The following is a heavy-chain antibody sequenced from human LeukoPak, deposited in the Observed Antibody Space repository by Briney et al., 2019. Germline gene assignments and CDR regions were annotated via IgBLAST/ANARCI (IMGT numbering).Heavy chain of an antibody. D-gene: IGHD3-3*01. J-gene: IGHJ3*02. CDR2: ISYDGSNK. Sequence: GGSLRLSCAASGFTFSSYGMHWVRQAPGKGLEWVAVISYDGSNKYYADSVKGRFTISRDNSKNTLYLQMNSLRAEDTAVYYCAKGDDFSPFDIWGQGTMVTVSS. CDR3: AKGDDFSPFDI. CDR1: GFTFSSYG. V-gene: IGHV3-30*18.